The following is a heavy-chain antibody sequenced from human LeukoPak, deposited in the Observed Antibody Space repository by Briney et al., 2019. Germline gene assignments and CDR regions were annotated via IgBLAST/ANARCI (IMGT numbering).Heavy chain of an antibody. CDR2: INHSGST. Sequence: SETLSLTCTVYGWSFSGYYWSWIRQPPGKGLEWIGEINHSGSTNYNPSLKSRVTISVDTSKNQFPLKLSSVTAADAAVYYCAGALGTSFDYWGQGTLVTVSS. CDR3: AGALGTSFDY. D-gene: IGHD7-27*01. V-gene: IGHV4-34*01. J-gene: IGHJ4*02. CDR1: GWSFSGYY.